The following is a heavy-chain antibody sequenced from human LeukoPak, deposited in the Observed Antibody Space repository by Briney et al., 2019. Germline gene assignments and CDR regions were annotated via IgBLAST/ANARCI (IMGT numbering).Heavy chain of an antibody. CDR2: IYYSGST. Sequence: SETLSLTCTVSGGSISSNYWSWIRQPPGKGLEWIGYIYYSGSTTYNPSLKSRVTISIDTSKSQFSLKLSSVTAADTAVYYCARRLTQYDCFDPWGQGILVTVSS. J-gene: IGHJ5*02. CDR1: GGSISSNY. D-gene: IGHD2-2*01. V-gene: IGHV4-59*01. CDR3: ARRLTQYDCFDP.